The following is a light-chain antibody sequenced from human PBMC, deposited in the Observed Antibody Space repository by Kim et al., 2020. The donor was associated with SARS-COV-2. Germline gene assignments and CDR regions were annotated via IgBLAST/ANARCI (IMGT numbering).Light chain of an antibody. CDR2: VAS. V-gene: IGKV3-20*01. J-gene: IGKJ4*01. CDR1: QSISNNY. CDR3: QHYGTSPLT. Sequence: PPGKRPTLSCRARQSISNNYLAWFQHKPGQAPRLLIYVASSRATGIPDRFSGSGSGTDFTLTISRLEPEDFAVYFCQHYGTSPLTFGGGTKVDIK.